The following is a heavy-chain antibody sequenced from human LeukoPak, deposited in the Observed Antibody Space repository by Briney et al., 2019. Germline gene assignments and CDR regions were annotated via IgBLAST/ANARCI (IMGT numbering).Heavy chain of an antibody. Sequence: ASVRVSCKASGYTLTSYGINWMRQAPGQGLEWMGWISTQSGKTNYAQKVQGRLSLTTDRSTNTAYMELRSLRSDDTAVYYCARGAYGDKWGQGTIVTVSS. CDR1: GYTLTSYG. CDR2: ISTQSGKT. V-gene: IGHV1-18*01. J-gene: IGHJ4*02. CDR3: ARGAYGDK. D-gene: IGHD4-17*01.